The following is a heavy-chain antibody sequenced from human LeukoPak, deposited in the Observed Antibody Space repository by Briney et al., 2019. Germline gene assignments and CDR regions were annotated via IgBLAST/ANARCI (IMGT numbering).Heavy chain of an antibody. D-gene: IGHD6-19*01. CDR3: ARDPSSGWYVPTYFDY. CDR1: GFTFSSYW. V-gene: IGHV3-7*01. CDR2: IKQDGSEK. Sequence: GGSLRLSCAASGFTFSSYWMSWVRQAPGKGLEWVANIKQDGSEKYYVVSVKGRFTISRDNAKNSLYLQMNSLRAEDTAVYYCARDPSSGWYVPTYFDYWGQGTLVTVSS. J-gene: IGHJ4*02.